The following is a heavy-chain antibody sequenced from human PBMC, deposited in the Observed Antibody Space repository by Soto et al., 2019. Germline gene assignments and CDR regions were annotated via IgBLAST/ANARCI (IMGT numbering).Heavy chain of an antibody. CDR1: GFTFTSSA. CDR2: IVVGSGNT. J-gene: IGHJ4*02. CDR3: AAHGGYSGYDLGDY. D-gene: IGHD5-12*01. V-gene: IGHV1-58*01. Sequence: QMQLVQSGPEVKKPGTSVKVSCKASGFTFTSSAVQWVRQARGQRLEWIGWIVVGSGNTNYAQKFQERVTITRDMSTSTAYMELSSLGSEDTAVYYCAAHGGYSGYDLGDYWGQGTLVTVSS.